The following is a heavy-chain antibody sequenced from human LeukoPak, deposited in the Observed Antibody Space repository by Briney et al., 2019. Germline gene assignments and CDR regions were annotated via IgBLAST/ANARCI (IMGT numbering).Heavy chain of an antibody. CDR1: GYDFTTSD. V-gene: IGHV1-8*01. CDR2: MNPNSGNT. D-gene: IGHD2-15*01. Sequence: ASVKVSCKASGYDFTTSDITWVRQVTGQGLEWMGWMNPNSGNTNYAQKFRGRLTLTGSTSISTAYMELSSLRFEDTAVYYCARDRTYSRAWGQGNLVTVSS. J-gene: IGHJ5*02. CDR3: ARDRTYSRA.